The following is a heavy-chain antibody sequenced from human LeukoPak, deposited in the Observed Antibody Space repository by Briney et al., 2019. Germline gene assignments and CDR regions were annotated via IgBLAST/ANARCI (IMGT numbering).Heavy chain of an antibody. D-gene: IGHD4-17*01. CDR1: GFTFSSYW. V-gene: IGHV3-74*01. CDR2: INSDGSST. J-gene: IGHJ5*02. Sequence: PGGSLRLSCAASGFTFSSYWMHWVRQAPGKGLVWVSRINSDGSSTSYADSVKGRLTISRDNAKNTLYLQMNSLRAEDTAVYYCARGGGGDYGNWFDPWGEGTLVTVSS. CDR3: ARGGGGDYGNWFDP.